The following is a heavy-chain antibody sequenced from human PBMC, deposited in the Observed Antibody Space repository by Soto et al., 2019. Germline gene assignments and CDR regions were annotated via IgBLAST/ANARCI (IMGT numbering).Heavy chain of an antibody. CDR3: ARYYYGSGSYYNAPYYYGMDV. V-gene: IGHV4-34*01. J-gene: IGHJ6*02. Sequence: QVQLQQWGAGLLKPSETLSLTCAVYGGSFSGYYWSWIRQPPGKGLEWIGEINHSGSTNYNPSLKSRVTISVDTSKNQFSLKLSSVTAADTAVYYCARYYYGSGSYYNAPYYYGMDVWGQGTTVTVSS. CDR1: GGSFSGYY. CDR2: INHSGST. D-gene: IGHD3-10*01.